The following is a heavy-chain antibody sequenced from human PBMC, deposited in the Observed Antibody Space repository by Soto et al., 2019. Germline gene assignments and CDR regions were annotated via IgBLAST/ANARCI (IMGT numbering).Heavy chain of an antibody. CDR1: GGSISSGGYY. D-gene: IGHD3-3*01. V-gene: IGHV4-31*03. J-gene: IGHJ5*02. Sequence: SETLSLTCTVSGGSISSGGYYWSWIRQHPGKGLEWIGYIYYSGSTYYKPSLKSRVTISVATSKNQFSLKLRSGTAADTGVYYCARSSPAFWSGYPPRGWFDPWGQGTLVTVS. CDR2: IYYSGST. CDR3: ARSSPAFWSGYPPRGWFDP.